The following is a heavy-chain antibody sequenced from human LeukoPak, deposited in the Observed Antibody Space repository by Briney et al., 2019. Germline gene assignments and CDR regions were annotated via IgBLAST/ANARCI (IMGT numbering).Heavy chain of an antibody. J-gene: IGHJ3*02. Sequence: PGRSLRLSCAASGFTFDDYAMHWVRQAPGKGLEWVSGISWNSGSIGYADSVKGRFTISRDNAKNSLYLQMNSLRAEDTALYYCAKDIEQQLAPRAFDIWGQGTMVTVSS. CDR3: AKDIEQQLAPRAFDI. CDR2: ISWNSGSI. V-gene: IGHV3-9*01. D-gene: IGHD6-13*01. CDR1: GFTFDDYA.